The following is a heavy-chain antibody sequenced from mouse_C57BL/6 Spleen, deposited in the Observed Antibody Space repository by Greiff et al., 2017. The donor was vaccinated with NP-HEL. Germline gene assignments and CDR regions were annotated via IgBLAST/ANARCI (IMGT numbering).Heavy chain of an antibody. CDR2: ISYDGSN. CDR3: AREDYGSSYAMDY. D-gene: IGHD1-1*01. CDR1: GYSITSGYY. Sequence: VQLQESGPGLVKPSQSLSLTCSVTGYSITSGYYWNWIRQFPGNKLEWMGYISYDGSNNYNPSLKNRISITRDTSKNQFFLKLNSVTTEDTATYYCAREDYGSSYAMDYWGQGTSVTVSS. V-gene: IGHV3-6*01. J-gene: IGHJ4*01.